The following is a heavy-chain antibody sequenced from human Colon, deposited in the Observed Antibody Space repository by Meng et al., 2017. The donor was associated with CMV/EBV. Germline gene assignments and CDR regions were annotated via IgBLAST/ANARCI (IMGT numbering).Heavy chain of an antibody. J-gene: IGHJ4*02. Sequence: SVKVSCKASGYTFTGYYMHWVRQAPGQGLEWMGRIIPILGIANYAQKFQGRVTITADKSTSTAYMELSSLRSEDTAVYYCARGLYCGGDCYLPHFDYWGQGTLVTVSS. D-gene: IGHD2-21*01. CDR3: ARGLYCGGDCYLPHFDY. CDR2: IIPILGIA. CDR1: GYTFTGYY. V-gene: IGHV1-69*04.